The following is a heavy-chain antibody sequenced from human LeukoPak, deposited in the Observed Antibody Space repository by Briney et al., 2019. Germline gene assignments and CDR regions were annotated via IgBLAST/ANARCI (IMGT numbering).Heavy chain of an antibody. CDR2: INHSGST. Sequence: SETLSLTCAVYGGSFSGYYWSWIRQPPGKGLEWIGEINHSGSTNYNPSLKSRVTISVDTSKNQFSLKLSSVTAADTAVYYCARRGSGWYRGDYYYYMDVWGKGTTVTVSS. D-gene: IGHD6-19*01. CDR3: ARRGSGWYRGDYYYYMDV. V-gene: IGHV4-34*01. J-gene: IGHJ6*03. CDR1: GGSFSGYY.